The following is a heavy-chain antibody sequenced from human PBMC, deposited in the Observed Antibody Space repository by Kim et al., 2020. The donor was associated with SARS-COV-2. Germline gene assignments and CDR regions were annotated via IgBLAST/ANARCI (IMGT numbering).Heavy chain of an antibody. CDR1: GGSISSSSYY. Sequence: SETLSLTCTVSGGSISSSSYYWGWIRQPPGKGLEWIGSIYYSGSTYYNPSLKSRVTISVDTSKNQFSLKLSSVTAADTAVYYCAGTYYYDSSGYLGIAYWGQGTLVTVSS. D-gene: IGHD3-22*01. CDR3: AGTYYYDSSGYLGIAY. J-gene: IGHJ4*02. CDR2: IYYSGST. V-gene: IGHV4-39*01.